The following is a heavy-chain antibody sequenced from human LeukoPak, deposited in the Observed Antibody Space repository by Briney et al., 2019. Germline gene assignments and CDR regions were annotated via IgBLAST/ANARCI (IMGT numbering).Heavy chain of an antibody. CDR3: ARCAVAAAGDY. CDR1: GFTVTSNY. Sequence: GGSLRLSCEVSGFTVTSNYMSWVRQAPGKGPEWVANIKPDGSGKYYVDSVKGRLTISRDNAENSLFLHMNSLRAEDTAVYYCARCAVAAAGDYWGRGTLVTVSS. D-gene: IGHD6-13*01. CDR2: IKPDGSGK. J-gene: IGHJ4*02. V-gene: IGHV3-7*01.